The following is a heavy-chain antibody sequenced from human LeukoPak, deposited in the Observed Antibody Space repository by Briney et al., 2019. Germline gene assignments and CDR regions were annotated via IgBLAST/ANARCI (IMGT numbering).Heavy chain of an antibody. D-gene: IGHD1-26*01. CDR1: GFTFSSYG. V-gene: IGHV3-30*18. CDR2: ISYDGSNK. J-gene: IGHJ4*02. Sequence: QSGGSLRLSCAASGFTFSSYGMHWVRQAPGKGLEWVAVISYDGSNKYYADSVKGRFTISRDNSKNTLYLQMNSLRAEDTAVYYCAKALEGSYSFDYWGQGTLVTVSS. CDR3: AKALEGSYSFDY.